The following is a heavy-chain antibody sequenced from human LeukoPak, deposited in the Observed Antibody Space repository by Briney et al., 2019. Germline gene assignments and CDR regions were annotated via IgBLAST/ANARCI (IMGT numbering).Heavy chain of an antibody. CDR2: ISGSGGST. Sequence: PGGSLRLSCAASGITFSSYAMSWVRQAPGKGLEWVSAISGSGGSTYYADSVKGRFTISRDNSKNTLYLQMNSLRAEDTAVYYCAKDDRALTMVRGLIDYWGQGTLVTVSS. CDR1: GITFSSYA. J-gene: IGHJ4*02. CDR3: AKDDRALTMVRGLIDY. V-gene: IGHV3-23*01. D-gene: IGHD3-10*01.